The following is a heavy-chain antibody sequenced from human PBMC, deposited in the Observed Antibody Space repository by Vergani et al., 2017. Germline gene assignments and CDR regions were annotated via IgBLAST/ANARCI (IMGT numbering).Heavy chain of an antibody. J-gene: IGHJ6*03. V-gene: IGHV3-23*01. Sequence: EVQLLESGGGLVQPGGSLRLSCAASGFTFSSYAMSWVRQAPGKGLEWVSAISGSGGSTYYADTVKGRFTISKDNSKNTLYLQMNSLRAEDTAVYYCAKCPSAKGYYYYMDVWGKGTTVTVSS. CDR1: GFTFSSYA. CDR2: ISGSGGST. CDR3: AKCPSAKGYYYYMDV.